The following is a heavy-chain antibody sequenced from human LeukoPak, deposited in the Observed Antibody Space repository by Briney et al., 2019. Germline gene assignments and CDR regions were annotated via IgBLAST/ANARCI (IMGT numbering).Heavy chain of an antibody. Sequence: PSETLSLTCTVSGGSISSSSYYWGWIRQPPGKGLEWIGSIYYSGSTYYNPSLKSRVAISVDTSKNQFSLKLSSVTAADTAVYYCARGHYDTTIFVWGQGTLVTVSS. CDR1: GGSISSSSYY. D-gene: IGHD3-22*01. J-gene: IGHJ4*02. CDR3: ARGHYDTTIFV. CDR2: IYYSGST. V-gene: IGHV4-39*07.